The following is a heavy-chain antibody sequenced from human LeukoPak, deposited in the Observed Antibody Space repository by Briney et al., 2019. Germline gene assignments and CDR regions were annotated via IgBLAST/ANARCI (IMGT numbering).Heavy chain of an antibody. J-gene: IGHJ6*04. CDR2: IIPVFGTT. D-gene: IGHD2/OR15-2a*01. Sequence: SVKVFCKASGGTFSSYGITWIRQAPGQGLEWMGEIIPVFGTTNYAQNFQGRVTITADESTTTAYMELSSLRSEDTAVYYCARDRRYTEYYGMDVWGKGTTVTVSS. CDR3: ARDRRYTEYYGMDV. CDR1: GGTFSSYG. V-gene: IGHV1-69*13.